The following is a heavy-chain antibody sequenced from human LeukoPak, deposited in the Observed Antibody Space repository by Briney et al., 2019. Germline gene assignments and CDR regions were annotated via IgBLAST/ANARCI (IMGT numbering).Heavy chain of an antibody. D-gene: IGHD2-8*01. CDR3: AGQRRVTGPNWFGP. V-gene: IGHV4-39*01. J-gene: IGHJ5*02. CDR2: TYYSGNT. Sequence: PSETLSLTCTVSGGSISSSHYYWGWVRQPPGKGLEWIGSTYYSGNTYYNPSLKSRVTMSVDTSMNQFSLKLNSVTAADTAVYYCAGQRRVTGPNWFGPWGQGTLVTVSS. CDR1: GGSISSSHYY.